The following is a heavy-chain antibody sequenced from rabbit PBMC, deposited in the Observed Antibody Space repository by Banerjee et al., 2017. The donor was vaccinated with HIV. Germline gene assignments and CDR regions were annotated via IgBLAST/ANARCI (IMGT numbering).Heavy chain of an antibody. CDR2: INTSSGNT. J-gene: IGHJ4*01. V-gene: IGHV1S45*01. CDR1: GFSFTNKYV. CDR3: AREEYVGYGYANL. Sequence: QEQLEESGGDLVKPEGSLTLTCTASGFSFTNKYVMCWVRQAPGKGLEWIACINTSSGNTVYASWAKGRFTISKTSSATVTLQMTSLTAADTATYFCAREEYVGYGYANLWGPGTLVTVS. D-gene: IGHD6-1*01.